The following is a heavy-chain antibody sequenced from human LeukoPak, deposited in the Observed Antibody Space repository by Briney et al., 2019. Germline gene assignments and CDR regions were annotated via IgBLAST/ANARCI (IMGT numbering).Heavy chain of an antibody. Sequence: GASVKVSCKASGGTFSSYAISWVRQAPGQGLEWMGGIIPIFGTANYAQKFQGRVTITADESTSTAYMELSSLRSEDTAVYYCARATYYYDSSGSSKYAYDAFDIWGQGTMVTVSS. CDR1: GGTFSSYA. J-gene: IGHJ3*02. CDR2: IIPIFGTA. CDR3: ARATYYYDSSGSSKYAYDAFDI. V-gene: IGHV1-69*13. D-gene: IGHD3-22*01.